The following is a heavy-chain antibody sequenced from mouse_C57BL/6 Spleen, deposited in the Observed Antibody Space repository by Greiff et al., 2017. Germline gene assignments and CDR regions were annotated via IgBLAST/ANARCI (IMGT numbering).Heavy chain of an antibody. J-gene: IGHJ3*01. CDR2: ISDGGSYT. D-gene: IGHD2-4*01. CDR3: AREDDYLFAY. V-gene: IGHV5-4*01. Sequence: EVKLVESGGGLVKPGGSLKLSCAASGFTFSSYAMSWVRQTPEKRLEWVATISDGGSYTYYPDNVKGRFTISRDNAKNNLYLQMSHLKSEDTAMYYCAREDDYLFAYWGQETLDTVSA. CDR1: GFTFSSYA.